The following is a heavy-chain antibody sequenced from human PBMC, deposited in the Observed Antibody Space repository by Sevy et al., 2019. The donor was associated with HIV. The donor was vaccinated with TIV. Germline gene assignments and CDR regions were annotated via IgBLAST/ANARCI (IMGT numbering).Heavy chain of an antibody. Sequence: GGSLRLSCAASGFTFSSYAMSWVRQAPGKGLEWVSAISGSGGSTYYADSVKGRFTISRDNSKNTLYLQMNSLRAEDTAVYYCAKWTEHYDFWSGYPFYYYYYMDVWGKGTTVTVSS. D-gene: IGHD3-3*01. CDR1: GFTFSSYA. J-gene: IGHJ6*03. V-gene: IGHV3-23*01. CDR2: ISGSGGST. CDR3: AKWTEHYDFWSGYPFYYYYYMDV.